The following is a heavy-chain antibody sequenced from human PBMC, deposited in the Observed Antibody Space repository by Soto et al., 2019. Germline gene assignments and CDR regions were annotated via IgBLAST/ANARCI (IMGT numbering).Heavy chain of an antibody. V-gene: IGHV3-15*07. J-gene: IGHJ4*02. CDR2: IRSKADGGAA. D-gene: IGHD3-9*01. CDR1: GFTFSDPW. Sequence: GGSLRLSCAGSGFTFSDPWMNWVRQAPGKGLEWVGRIRSKADGGAADYAVPVKGRFTISRDDSKNTLYLQMNSLKTEDTAVYYCIVQGRLRYFDAWGQGTLVTVSS. CDR3: IVQGRLRYFDA.